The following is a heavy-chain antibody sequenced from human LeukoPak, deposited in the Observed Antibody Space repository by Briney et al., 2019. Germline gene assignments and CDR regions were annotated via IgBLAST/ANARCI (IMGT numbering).Heavy chain of an antibody. CDR1: GGSISSHY. CDR3: ATIKRGNIFGFFDF. D-gene: IGHD5-18*01. Sequence: SETLSLTCTVSGGSISSHYWSWVRQPPGKGLEWIGYVLDNVRTKDNPSLNSRFTLSADTSKNQFSLRLTSVTAADTAVYYCATIKRGNIFGFFDFWGQGILVTVFS. J-gene: IGHJ4*02. CDR2: VLDNVRT. V-gene: IGHV4-59*11.